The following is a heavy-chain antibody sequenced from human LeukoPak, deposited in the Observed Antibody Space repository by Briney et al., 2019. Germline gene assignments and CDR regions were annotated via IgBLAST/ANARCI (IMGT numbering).Heavy chain of an antibody. Sequence: GASVKVSCKASGYTFTSYGISWVRQAPGQGLEWMGWISAYNGNTNYAQKLQGRVTMTTDTSTSTAYMELWSLRSDDTAVYYCARDAFYDSSGFDAFDIWGQGTMVTVSS. CDR3: ARDAFYDSSGFDAFDI. V-gene: IGHV1-18*01. CDR2: ISAYNGNT. CDR1: GYTFTSYG. J-gene: IGHJ3*02. D-gene: IGHD3-22*01.